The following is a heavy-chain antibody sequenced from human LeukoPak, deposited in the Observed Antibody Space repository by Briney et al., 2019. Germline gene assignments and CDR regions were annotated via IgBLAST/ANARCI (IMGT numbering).Heavy chain of an antibody. Sequence: PGRSLRLSCAASGFTFSSYAMHWVRQAPGKGLEWVAVISYDGSNKYYADSVKGRFTISRDNSKNTLYLQMNSLRAEDTAVYYCARDWALEPISSTIFGWFDPWGQGILVTVSS. J-gene: IGHJ5*02. CDR2: ISYDGSNK. V-gene: IGHV3-30*04. CDR3: ARDWALEPISSTIFGWFDP. CDR1: GFTFSSYA. D-gene: IGHD3-3*01.